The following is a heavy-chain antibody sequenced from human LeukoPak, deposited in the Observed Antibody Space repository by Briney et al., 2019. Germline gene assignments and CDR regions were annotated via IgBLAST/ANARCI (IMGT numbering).Heavy chain of an antibody. CDR3: ARGSSGYSFDY. CDR1: GGSISSYY. CDR2: IYHSGST. J-gene: IGHJ4*02. D-gene: IGHD5-18*01. V-gene: IGHV4-59*12. Sequence: PSETLSLTCTVSGGSISSYYWSWIRQPPGKGLEWIGYIYHSGSTYYNPSLKSRVTISVDRSKNQFSLKLSSVTAADTAVYYCARGSSGYSFDYWGQGTLVTVSS.